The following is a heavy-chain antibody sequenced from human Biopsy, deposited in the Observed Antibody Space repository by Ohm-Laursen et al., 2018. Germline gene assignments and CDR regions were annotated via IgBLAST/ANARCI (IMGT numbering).Heavy chain of an antibody. J-gene: IGHJ3*02. CDR1: GYTFTDYS. Sequence: SVKVSCKASGYTFTDYSLHWVRQAPGQGLEWMEWVNPNSGATNYAQKFQGRVTMTSDTSISTAYIELRRLISDDTAVYFCARDRMVTIITLVRADTFDIWGQGTPVSVSS. CDR2: VNPNSGAT. CDR3: ARDRMVTIITLVRADTFDI. V-gene: IGHV1-2*02. D-gene: IGHD3-10*01.